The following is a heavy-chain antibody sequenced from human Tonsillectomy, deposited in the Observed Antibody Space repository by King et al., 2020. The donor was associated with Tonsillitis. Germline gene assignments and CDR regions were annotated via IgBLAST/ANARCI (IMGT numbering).Heavy chain of an antibody. CDR1: GFTFSKYS. J-gene: IGHJ4*02. CDR3: AGVTYDILTGYYIDYFDY. D-gene: IGHD3-9*01. V-gene: IGHV3-21*01. Sequence: VQLVESGGGLVKPGGSLRLSCAASGFTFSKYSMNWVRQAPGKGLEWVSSISSGSGYIHYADSVKGRFTISRDNAKNSLYLQMNSLRAEDTALYYCAGVTYDILTGYYIDYFDYWGQGTLVTVSS. CDR2: ISSGSGYI.